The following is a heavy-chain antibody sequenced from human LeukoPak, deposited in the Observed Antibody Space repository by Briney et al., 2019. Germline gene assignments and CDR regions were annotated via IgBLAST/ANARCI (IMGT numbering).Heavy chain of an antibody. CDR2: INWNGGST. J-gene: IGHJ6*03. CDR1: GFTFDDYG. Sequence: PGGSLRLSCAASGFTFDDYGMSWVRQAPGKGLEWVSGINWNGGSTGYADSVKGRFTISRDNSNNTLHLQMNSLRADDTAVYYCARDPGYYGGNSLLLGGGDGKYYYYYMDVWGKGTTVTVSS. CDR3: ARDPGYYGGNSLLLGGGDGKYYYYYMDV. V-gene: IGHV3-20*04. D-gene: IGHD4-23*01.